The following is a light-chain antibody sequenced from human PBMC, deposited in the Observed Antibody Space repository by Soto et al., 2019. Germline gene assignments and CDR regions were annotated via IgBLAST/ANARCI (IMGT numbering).Light chain of an antibody. CDR2: EVS. J-gene: IGLJ1*01. V-gene: IGLV2-23*02. CDR3: CSYAGSSTYV. CDR1: SSDVGSYNL. Sequence: QSVRTQPASVSGSPGQSITISCTGTSSDVGSYNLVPWYQQHPGKAPKLMIYEVSKRPSGVSNRFSGSKSGNTASLTISGLQSDDEADYYCCSYAGSSTYVFGTGTNVTV.